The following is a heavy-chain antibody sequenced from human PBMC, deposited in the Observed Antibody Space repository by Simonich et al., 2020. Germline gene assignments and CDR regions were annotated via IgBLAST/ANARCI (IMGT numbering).Heavy chain of an antibody. Sequence: QVQLQESGPGLVKPSETLSLTCTVSGGSISSYYWSWIRQPPGKGLEWIGYIYYSGSTNYNPSLKSRVTISVDTSKNQFSLKLSSVTAADTAVYYCARSLGYYYDYYGMDVWGQGTTVTVSS. CDR1: GGSISSYY. D-gene: IGHD1-26*01. J-gene: IGHJ6*02. V-gene: IGHV4-59*08. CDR3: ARSLGYYYDYYGMDV. CDR2: IYYSGST.